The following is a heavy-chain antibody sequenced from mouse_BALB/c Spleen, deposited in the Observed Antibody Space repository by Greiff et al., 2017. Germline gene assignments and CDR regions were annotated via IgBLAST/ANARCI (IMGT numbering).Heavy chain of an antibody. D-gene: IGHD1-1*01. Sequence: EVKLMESGGGLVKPGGSLKLSCAASGFTFSSYAMSWVRQTPEKRLEWVASISSGGSTYYPDSVKGRFTISRDNARNILYLQMSSLRSEDTAMYYCARNYYGSSYAMDYWGQGTSVTVSS. CDR3: ARNYYGSSYAMDY. CDR1: GFTFSSYA. J-gene: IGHJ4*01. CDR2: ISSGGST. V-gene: IGHV5-6-5*01.